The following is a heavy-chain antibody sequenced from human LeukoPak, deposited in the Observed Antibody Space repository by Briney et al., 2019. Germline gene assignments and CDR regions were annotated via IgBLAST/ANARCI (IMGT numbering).Heavy chain of an antibody. CDR3: AKGRGITHY. CDR1: GCTFSSYA. D-gene: IGHD3-10*01. J-gene: IGHJ4*02. V-gene: IGHV3-23*01. CDR2: ISGSGGST. Sequence: GGSLRLSCAASGCTFSSYAMSWVRLPPGKGLEWVSAISGSGGSTYYADSVKGRFTISRDNSKNTLYLQMNSLRAEDTAVYYCAKGRGITHYWGQGTLVTVSS.